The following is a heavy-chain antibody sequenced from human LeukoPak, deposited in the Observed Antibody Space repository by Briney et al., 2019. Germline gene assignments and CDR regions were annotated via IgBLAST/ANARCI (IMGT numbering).Heavy chain of an antibody. D-gene: IGHD3-16*01. CDR3: ARKGGIDY. V-gene: IGHV3-21*01. CDR1: GFTFSSYS. Sequence: GGSLRLSCAASGFTFSSYSMNWVRQAPGKGLEWVSSISSSSTYIYYADSVKGRFTVSRDNAKNSLYLQMNSLGAEDTAVYYCARKGGIDYWGQGTLVTVSS. J-gene: IGHJ4*02. CDR2: ISSSSTYI.